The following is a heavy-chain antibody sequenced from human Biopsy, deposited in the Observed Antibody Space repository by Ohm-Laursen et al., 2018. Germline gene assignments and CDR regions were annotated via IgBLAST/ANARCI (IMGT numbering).Heavy chain of an antibody. CDR3: ARGRRTSGWPYFDN. CDR1: GGSISNYY. V-gene: IGHV4-4*07. D-gene: IGHD6-19*01. Sequence: SETLSLTCTVSGGSISNYYWSWIRQPAGKGLEWIGRIYSSGSTNYNPSLKNRVTMSVDTSKNQFYLKLYSVTAADTAVYYCARGRRTSGWPYFDNWGQGALVIVSP. J-gene: IGHJ4*02. CDR2: IYSSGST.